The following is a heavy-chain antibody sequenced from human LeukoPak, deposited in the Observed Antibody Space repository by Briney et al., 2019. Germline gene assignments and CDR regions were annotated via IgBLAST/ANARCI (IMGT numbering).Heavy chain of an antibody. D-gene: IGHD6-13*01. CDR3: AKEGIAAAGTGFDY. CDR2: IWYDGSNK. V-gene: IGHV3-33*06. CDR1: GFTFSSYG. Sequence: PGGSLRLSCAASGFTFSSYGMHWVRQAPGKGLDWVAVIWYDGSNKYYADSVKVRFTISRDNSKNTLYLQMNSLRAEDTAVYYCAKEGIAAAGTGFDYWGQGTLVTVSS. J-gene: IGHJ4*02.